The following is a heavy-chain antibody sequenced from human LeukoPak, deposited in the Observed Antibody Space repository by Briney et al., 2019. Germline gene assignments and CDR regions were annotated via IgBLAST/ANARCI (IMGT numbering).Heavy chain of an antibody. CDR3: ARVPSPITMIVVVPPGDYAFDI. V-gene: IGHV7-4-1*02. J-gene: IGHJ3*02. D-gene: IGHD3-22*01. Sequence: GASVKVSCKASGYTFTSYAMNWVRQAPGQGLEWMGWINTNTGNPTYAQGFIGRFVFSLDTSVSTAYLQISSLKAEDTAVYYCARVPSPITMIVVVPPGDYAFDIWGQGTMVTVSS. CDR1: GYTFTSYA. CDR2: INTNTGNP.